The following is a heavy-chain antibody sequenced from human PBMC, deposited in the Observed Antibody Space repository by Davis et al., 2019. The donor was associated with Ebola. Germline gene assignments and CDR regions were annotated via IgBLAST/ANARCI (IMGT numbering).Heavy chain of an antibody. D-gene: IGHD1-26*01. CDR3: AREYGIVGASTFDY. V-gene: IGHV1-3*01. CDR1: GYTFTSYA. CDR2: INAGNGNT. J-gene: IGHJ4*02. Sequence: ASVKVSCKASGYTFTSYAMHWVRQAPGQRLEWMGWINAGNGNTKYSQKFQGRVTITRDTSASTAYMELSSLRSDDTAVYYCAREYGIVGASTFDYWGQGTLVTVSS.